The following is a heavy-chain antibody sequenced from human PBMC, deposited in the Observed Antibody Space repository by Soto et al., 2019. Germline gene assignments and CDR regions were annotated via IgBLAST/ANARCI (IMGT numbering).Heavy chain of an antibody. V-gene: IGHV3-30-3*01. CDR1: GLTFSSYA. CDR3: ARDRGWLQFL. J-gene: IGHJ4*02. D-gene: IGHD5-12*01. CDR2: ISYDGSNK. Sequence: QVQLVESGGGVVQPGRSLRLSCAASGLTFSSYAMHWVRQAPGKGLEWVAVISYDGSNKYYADSVKGRFTISRDNSKNTLYLQMNSLRAEDTAVYYCARDRGWLQFLGGQGTLVTVSS.